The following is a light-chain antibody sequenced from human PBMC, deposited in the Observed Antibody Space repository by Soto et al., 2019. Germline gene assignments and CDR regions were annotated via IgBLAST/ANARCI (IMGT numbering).Light chain of an antibody. CDR2: AAS. CDR1: QGISSY. V-gene: IGKV1-27*01. CDR3: QKNNSAPLT. Sequence: DIQMTQSPSSLSASVGDRVTITCRASQGISSYLAWYQQKPGKVPKLLIYAASTLQSGVPSRFSGSGSGTDFTLTISSLQPEDVATYYWQKNNSAPLTFGEGTKVEIK. J-gene: IGKJ4*01.